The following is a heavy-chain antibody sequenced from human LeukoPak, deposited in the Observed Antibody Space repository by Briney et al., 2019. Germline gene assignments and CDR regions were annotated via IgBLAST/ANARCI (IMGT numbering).Heavy chain of an antibody. D-gene: IGHD2/OR15-2a*01. V-gene: IGHV1-24*01. Sequence: ASVKVSCKVSGSTLTELSMHWVRQAPGEGLEWMGGFDPEDGEPIYAQKFQGRVTMTEDTSTDTVHMELSSLRSEDTAVYYCATDFLGFDPWGQGTLVTVSS. CDR1: GSTLTELS. J-gene: IGHJ5*02. CDR3: ATDFLGFDP. CDR2: FDPEDGEP.